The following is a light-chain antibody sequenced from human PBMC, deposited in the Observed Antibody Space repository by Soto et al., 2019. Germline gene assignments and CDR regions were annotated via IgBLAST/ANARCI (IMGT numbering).Light chain of an antibody. J-gene: IGKJ1*01. CDR1: QSVSSY. CDR3: QQRSKWRT. Sequence: EIVLTQSPATLSLSPGERATLSCRASQSVSSYLAWYQQKPCQAPRLLIYDASNRATGIPARFSGSGSGTDFTLTISSLEPEDFAVYYCQQRSKWRTFGQGTKVDI. V-gene: IGKV3-11*01. CDR2: DAS.